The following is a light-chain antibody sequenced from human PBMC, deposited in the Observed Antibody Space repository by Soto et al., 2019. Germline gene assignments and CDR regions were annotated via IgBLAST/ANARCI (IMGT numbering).Light chain of an antibody. V-gene: IGKV3-11*01. J-gene: IGKJ2*01. Sequence: DIVLTQSPATLSLSPGERATLSCRASQRLSTYLAWYQQEPGQAPRLLIYETSKRATGVPTRFSGSGSGTDFTRTISSLEPEDFALYYCQQRSTWPPGYTFGQGTKLEIK. CDR3: QQRSTWPPGYT. CDR1: QRLSTY. CDR2: ETS.